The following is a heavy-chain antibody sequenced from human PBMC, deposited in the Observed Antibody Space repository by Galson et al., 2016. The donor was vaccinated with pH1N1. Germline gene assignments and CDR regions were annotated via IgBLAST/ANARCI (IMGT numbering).Heavy chain of an antibody. Sequence: SVKVSCKASGGVFTSYSISWVRQAPGRGLEWMGGIIPLSDAARYPQKFQGRVTITTVRSTMTTYMEMSGLRSEDTAVYYCAKWGGRNAFDIWGQGTMVTVSS. V-gene: IGHV1-69*05. CDR3: AKWGGRNAFDI. D-gene: IGHD3-16*01. J-gene: IGHJ3*02. CDR2: IIPLSDAA. CDR1: GGVFTSYS.